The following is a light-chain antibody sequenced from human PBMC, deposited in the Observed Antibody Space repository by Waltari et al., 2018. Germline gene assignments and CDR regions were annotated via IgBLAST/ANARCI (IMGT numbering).Light chain of an antibody. J-gene: IGKJ3*01. Sequence: DIQMIQSPASLSASVGDRVTITCRASRGIRSELGWYHQKPEKVSKRLFFAASSLLSGVPSRFSGRGSGTAFTLTISRLQPEDFGTYYCLQNNTYPFTFGPGTKVDI. CDR3: LQNNTYPFT. V-gene: IGKV1-17*01. CDR2: AAS. CDR1: RGIRSE.